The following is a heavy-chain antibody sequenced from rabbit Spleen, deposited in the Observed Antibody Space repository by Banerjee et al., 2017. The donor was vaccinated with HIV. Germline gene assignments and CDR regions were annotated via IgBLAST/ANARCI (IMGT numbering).Heavy chain of an antibody. J-gene: IGHJ6*01. D-gene: IGHD8-1*01. CDR1: GFDFRRYY. CDR3: ARDTASSFSSYGMDL. V-gene: IGHV1S7*01. CDR2: IDVGEGGT. Sequence: QVKETGGGLVQPGGSLTLSCKASGFDFRRYYLSWVRQAPGKGLEWIGIIDVGEGGTDYANWVNGRFTISSDNAQNTLYLQLNSLTAADTATYFCARDTASSFSSYGMDLWGPGTLVTVS.